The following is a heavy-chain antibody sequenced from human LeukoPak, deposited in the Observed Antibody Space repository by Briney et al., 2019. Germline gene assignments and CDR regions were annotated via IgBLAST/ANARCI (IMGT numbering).Heavy chain of an antibody. CDR3: AKDQYSSSLFFDY. J-gene: IGHJ4*02. D-gene: IGHD6-6*01. Sequence: GGSLRLSCAASGFTFSSYGMHWVRPAPGQGLEWVAFIRYDGSNKYYADSVKGRFTISRDNSKNTLYLQMNSLRAEDTAVYYCAKDQYSSSLFFDYWGQGTLVTVSS. CDR2: IRYDGSNK. CDR1: GFTFSSYG. V-gene: IGHV3-30*02.